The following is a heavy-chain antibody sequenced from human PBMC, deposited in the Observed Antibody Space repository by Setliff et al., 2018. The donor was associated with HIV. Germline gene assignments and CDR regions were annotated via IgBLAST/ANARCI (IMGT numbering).Heavy chain of an antibody. CDR3: ASRHYYDSSGYYSN. Sequence: SVKVFCKASGGTFSSYAISLVRQAPGQGLEWMGGIIPISGRANSAQKFQGRVTITADESTSTAYMELSSLRSEDTAVYFCASRHYYDSSGYYSNWGQGTLVTVSS. CDR2: IIPISGRA. J-gene: IGHJ4*02. V-gene: IGHV1-69*13. D-gene: IGHD3-22*01. CDR1: GGTFSSYA.